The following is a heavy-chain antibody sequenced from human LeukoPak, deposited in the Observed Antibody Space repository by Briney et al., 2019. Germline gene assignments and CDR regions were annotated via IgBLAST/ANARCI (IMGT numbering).Heavy chain of an antibody. CDR2: ISHSGGS. Sequence: SETLSLTCAVYGGSFSGYYWSWIRQPPGKGLEWIGEISHSGGSNYSPSLKSRVTISVDTSKNQFSLKLSSVTAADTAVYFCGRGSPYHSWGQGILVTVSS. V-gene: IGHV4-34*01. CDR1: GGSFSGYY. CDR3: GRGSPYHS. J-gene: IGHJ4*02.